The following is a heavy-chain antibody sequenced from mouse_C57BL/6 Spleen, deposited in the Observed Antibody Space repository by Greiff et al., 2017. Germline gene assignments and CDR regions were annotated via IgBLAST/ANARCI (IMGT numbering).Heavy chain of an antibody. CDR1: GFTFSSYA. V-gene: IGHV5-4*01. D-gene: IGHD1-1*01. CDR3: ARGDLLLLLGVAGFDY. J-gene: IGHJ2*01. CDR2: ISDGGSYT. Sequence: DVQLVESGGGLVKPGGSLKLSCAASGFTFSSYAMSWVRQTPEKRLEWVATISDGGSYTYYPDNVKGRFTISRDNAKNNLYLQMSHLKSEDTAMYYCARGDLLLLLGVAGFDYWGQGTTLTVSS.